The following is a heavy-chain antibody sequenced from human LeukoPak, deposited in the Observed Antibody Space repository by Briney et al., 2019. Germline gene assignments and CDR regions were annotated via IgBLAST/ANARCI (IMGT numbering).Heavy chain of an antibody. CDR2: ISYDGSNK. J-gene: IGHJ4*02. V-gene: IGHV3-30-3*01. CDR1: GFTFSSYA. CDR3: ARFSTTIDY. D-gene: IGHD1-26*01. Sequence: GRSLRLSCAVSGFTFSSYAMHWVRQAPGKGLEWVAVISYDGSNKYYADSVKGRFTISRDNSKNTLYLQMNSLRAEDTAVYYCARFSTTIDYWGQGTLVTVSS.